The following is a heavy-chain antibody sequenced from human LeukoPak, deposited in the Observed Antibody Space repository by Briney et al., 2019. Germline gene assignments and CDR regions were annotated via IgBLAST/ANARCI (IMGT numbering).Heavy chain of an antibody. CDR1: GGSFSGYY. Sequence: PSETLSLTCAVYGGSFSGYYWSWIRQPPGKGLEWIGEINHSESTDYNPSLKSRVTISLHPSKNQFSLKLSSVTAADTAVYYCARGFRGDNFDYWGQGTLVTVSS. CDR2: INHSEST. J-gene: IGHJ4*02. CDR3: ARGFRGDNFDY. V-gene: IGHV4-34*01. D-gene: IGHD7-27*01.